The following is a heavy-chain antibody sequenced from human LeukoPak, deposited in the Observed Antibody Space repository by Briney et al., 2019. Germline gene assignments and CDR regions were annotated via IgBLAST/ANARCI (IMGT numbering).Heavy chain of an antibody. Sequence: SETLSLTCTVSGGSISSYYWSWIRQPAGKGLEWIGRICTSGSTNYNPSLKSRVTISVDTSKNQFSLKLSSVTAADTAVYYCARDEGVGAAGAFDIWGQGTMVTVSS. V-gene: IGHV4-4*07. CDR3: ARDEGVGAAGAFDI. CDR2: ICTSGST. J-gene: IGHJ3*02. D-gene: IGHD2-15*01. CDR1: GGSISSYY.